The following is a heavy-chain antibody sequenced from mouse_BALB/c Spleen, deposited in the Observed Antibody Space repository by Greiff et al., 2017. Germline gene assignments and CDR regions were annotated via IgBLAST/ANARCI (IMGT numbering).Heavy chain of an antibody. Sequence: EVQVVESGGGLVQPGGSLRLSCATSGFTFTDYYMSWVRQPPGKALEWLGFIRNKANGYTTEYSASVKGRFTISRDNSQSILYLQMNTLRAEDSATYYCARVLTGGFAYWGQGTLVTVSA. CDR2: IRNKANGYTT. V-gene: IGHV7-3*02. J-gene: IGHJ3*01. CDR1: GFTFTDYY. D-gene: IGHD4-1*01. CDR3: ARVLTGGFAY.